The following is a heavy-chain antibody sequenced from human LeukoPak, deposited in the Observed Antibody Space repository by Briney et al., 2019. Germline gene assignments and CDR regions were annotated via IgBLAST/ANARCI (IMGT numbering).Heavy chain of an antibody. V-gene: IGHV5-51*01. J-gene: IGHJ3*02. CDR1: GYRFSTNW. D-gene: IGHD6-13*01. CDR3: ARLMAAASAFDM. Sequence: GESLKISCKGSGYRFSTNWIGWVRQMPGKGLEWMGIIYPDDSDTRYSPSYQGHVTMSVDESVSTAYLQWNSLQASDTAIYYCARLMAAASAFDMWGQGTRVTVSS. CDR2: IYPDDSDT.